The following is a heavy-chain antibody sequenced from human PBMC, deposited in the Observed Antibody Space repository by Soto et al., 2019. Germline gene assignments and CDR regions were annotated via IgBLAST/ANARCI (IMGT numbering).Heavy chain of an antibody. CDR3: AREAKVIGHAFDI. Sequence: PSETLSLTCTVSGGSISSGGYYWSWLRPHPGKGLEWIGYIYYSGSTYYNPSLKSRVTISVDTSKNQFSLKLSSVTAADTAVYYSAREAKVIGHAFDIWGQGTMVTVSS. J-gene: IGHJ3*02. V-gene: IGHV4-31*03. CDR2: IYYSGST. D-gene: IGHD3-22*01. CDR1: GGSISSGGYY.